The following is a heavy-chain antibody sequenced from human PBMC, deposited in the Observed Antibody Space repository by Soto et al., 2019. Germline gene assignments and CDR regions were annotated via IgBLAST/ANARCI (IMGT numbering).Heavy chain of an antibody. V-gene: IGHV1-8*01. CDR1: GYTFSSYD. Sequence: ASVKVSCKASGYTFSSYDINWVRQATGQGLEWMGWMNPNSGNTGYAQKFQGRVTMTRNTSISTAYMELSSLRSEDTAVYYCARFQTWSGYPPYYYYYYYMDVWGKGTTVTVSS. D-gene: IGHD3-3*01. CDR2: MNPNSGNT. J-gene: IGHJ6*03. CDR3: ARFQTWSGYPPYYYYYYYMDV.